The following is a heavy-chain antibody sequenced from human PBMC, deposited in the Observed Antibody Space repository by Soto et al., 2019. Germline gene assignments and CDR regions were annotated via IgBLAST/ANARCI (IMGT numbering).Heavy chain of an antibody. V-gene: IGHV4-59*01. Sequence: SETLYLTCTVSGGSISSYYWSWIRQPPGKGLEWIGYIYYSGSTNYNPSLKSRVTISVDTSKNQFSLKLSSVTAADTAVYYCARYSYPIAVAGEDIWGQGTMVTVSS. J-gene: IGHJ3*02. CDR2: IYYSGST. D-gene: IGHD6-19*01. CDR3: ARYSYPIAVAGEDI. CDR1: GGSISSYY.